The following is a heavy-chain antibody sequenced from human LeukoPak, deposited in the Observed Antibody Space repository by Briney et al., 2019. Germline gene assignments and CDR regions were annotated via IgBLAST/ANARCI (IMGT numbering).Heavy chain of an antibody. CDR1: AFIFSGHW. CDR2: FSGSGGT. V-gene: IGHV3-23*01. J-gene: IGHJ4*02. D-gene: IGHD6-13*01. CDR3: ARVGSSWYRAVFDY. Sequence: GGSLRLSCEGSAFIFSGHWMNWVRQAPGKGLEWVSAFSGSGGTYYADSVKGRFTISRDNSKNTLYLQMNSLRAEDTAVYYCARVGSSWYRAVFDYWGQGTLVTVSS.